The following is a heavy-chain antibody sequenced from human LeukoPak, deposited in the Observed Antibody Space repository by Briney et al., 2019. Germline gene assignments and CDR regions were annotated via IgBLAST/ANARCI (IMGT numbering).Heavy chain of an antibody. J-gene: IGHJ4*02. Sequence: PGGSLRLSCATSGFIFTNAWMKWVRQAPGKGLEWVSSINRGSNHIYYADAVKGRFTISRDNAKNSLYLQMNSLRAEDTAIYYCARDCSGWSRDYWGQGTLVTVSS. CDR3: ARDCSGWSRDY. V-gene: IGHV3-21*06. CDR1: GFIFTNAW. CDR2: INRGSNHI. D-gene: IGHD6-19*01.